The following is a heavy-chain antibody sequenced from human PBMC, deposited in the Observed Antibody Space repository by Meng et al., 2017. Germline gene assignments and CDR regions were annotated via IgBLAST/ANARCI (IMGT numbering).Heavy chain of an antibody. D-gene: IGHD3-10*01. CDR2: IIPIFGTA. V-gene: IGHV1-69*06. J-gene: IGHJ4*02. Sequence: SVKVSCKASGYTFTSYDINWVRQATGQGLEWMGGIIPIFGTANYAQKFQGRVTITADKSTSTAYMELSSLRSEDTAVYYCASNYYGSGSYYRSLITFDYWGQGTLVTVSS. CDR1: GYTFTSYD. CDR3: ASNYYGSGSYYRSLITFDY.